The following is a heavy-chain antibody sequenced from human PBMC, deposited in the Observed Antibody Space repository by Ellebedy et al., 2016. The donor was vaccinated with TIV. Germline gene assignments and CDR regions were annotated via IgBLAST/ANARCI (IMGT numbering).Heavy chain of an antibody. D-gene: IGHD2-21*02. J-gene: IGHJ4*02. CDR3: ATSSGVTSRYYFEY. V-gene: IGHV1-2*02. Sequence: ASVKVSCXASGYTSTDYFVHWVRQAPGQGLEWMGWINPNSGGTDYSQSFQGRVTVTRDMSISTAYMEFHSLRSDDTAVYYCATSSGVTSRYYFEYWGQGTLVTVSS. CDR1: GYTSTDYF. CDR2: INPNSGGT.